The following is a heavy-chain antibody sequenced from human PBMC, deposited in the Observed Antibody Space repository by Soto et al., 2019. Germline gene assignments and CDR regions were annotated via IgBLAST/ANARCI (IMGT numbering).Heavy chain of an antibody. CDR1: GFSFSDYE. CDR3: TRGAGFFYGVDV. Sequence: PGGSLRLSXAASGFSFSDYEMNWVRQAPGKGLEWIAHISFSGSTTYYADSVKGRFSISRDNSKNFLYLQMSGLRADDSAVYYCTRGAGFFYGVDVWGLGTTVTVSS. J-gene: IGHJ6*02. D-gene: IGHD3-10*01. CDR2: ISFSGSTT. V-gene: IGHV3-48*03.